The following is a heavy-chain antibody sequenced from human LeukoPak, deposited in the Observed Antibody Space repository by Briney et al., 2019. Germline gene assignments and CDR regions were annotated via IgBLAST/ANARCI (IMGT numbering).Heavy chain of an antibody. D-gene: IGHD2-2*01. J-gene: IGHJ4*02. CDR3: AKEGNDQGYFDY. V-gene: IGHV1-8*01. CDR1: GYTFTSYD. CDR2: MNPNSGNT. Sequence: ASVKVSCKASGYTFTSYDINWVRQATGQGLEWMGWMNPNSGNTGYAQNFQGRVTMTRNTSITTAYMELSSLISEDTAVYYCAKEGNDQGYFDYWGQGTLVTVSS.